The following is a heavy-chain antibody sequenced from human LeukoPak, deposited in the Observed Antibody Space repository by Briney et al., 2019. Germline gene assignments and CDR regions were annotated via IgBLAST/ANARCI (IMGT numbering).Heavy chain of an antibody. Sequence: GGSLRLSCAASGFTFEDHVMHWVRQAPGKGLEWVSSISWSGDRMGYADAVKGRFTISRDNAKNSLFLQMNSLRVEDTALYYCAKDLGVSATTVWGQGTLVTVSS. D-gene: IGHD3-22*01. J-gene: IGHJ4*02. CDR1: GFTFEDHV. V-gene: IGHV3-9*01. CDR3: AKDLGVSATTV. CDR2: ISWSGDRM.